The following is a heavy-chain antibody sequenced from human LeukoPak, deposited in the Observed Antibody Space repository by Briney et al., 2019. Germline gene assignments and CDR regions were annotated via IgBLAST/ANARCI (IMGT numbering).Heavy chain of an antibody. CDR2: INHSGST. Sequence: PSETLSLTCAVYGGSFSGYYWSWIRQPPGKGLEWIGEINHSGSTNYNPPLKSRVTISVDTSKNQFSLKLSSVTAADTAVYYCARGRRWLQALDYWGQGTLVTVSS. V-gene: IGHV4-34*01. D-gene: IGHD5-24*01. CDR3: ARGRRWLQALDY. CDR1: GGSFSGYY. J-gene: IGHJ4*02.